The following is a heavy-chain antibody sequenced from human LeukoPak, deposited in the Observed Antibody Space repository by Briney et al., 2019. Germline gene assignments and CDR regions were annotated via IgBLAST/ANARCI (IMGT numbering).Heavy chain of an antibody. D-gene: IGHD5-12*01. CDR1: GFTFSSNY. CDR3: TVDRGAFDI. Sequence: PGGSLRLSCAASGFTFSSNYMSWVRQAPGKGLEWVSAISGNSDSTYYANSVKGRFTISRDNSKNTLYLQMNSLRAEDTAVYYCTVDRGAFDIWGQGTLATVSS. J-gene: IGHJ3*02. CDR2: ISGNSDST. V-gene: IGHV3-23*01.